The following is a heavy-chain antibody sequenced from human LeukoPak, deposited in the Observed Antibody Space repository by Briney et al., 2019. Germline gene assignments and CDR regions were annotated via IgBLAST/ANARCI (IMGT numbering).Heavy chain of an antibody. D-gene: IGHD3-16*01. V-gene: IGHV1-18*01. CDR2: ISAYNGNT. CDR3: GRDGGYYYYYGMDV. J-gene: IGHJ6*02. Sequence: ASVTVSCKASVYTFTSYGISWVRQAPGQGLEWMGWISAYNGNTNYAQKLQGRVTMTTDTSTSTAYMELRSLRFDDTAVYYSGRDGGYYYYYGMDVWGQGTTVTVSS. CDR1: VYTFTSYG.